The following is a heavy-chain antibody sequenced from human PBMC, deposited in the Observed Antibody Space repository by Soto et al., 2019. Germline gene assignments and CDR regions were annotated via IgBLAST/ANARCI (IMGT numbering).Heavy chain of an antibody. CDR2: IYYSGST. Sequence: SETLSLTCTVSGGSISSGGYYWSWIRQHPGKGLEWIGYIYYSGSTYYNPSLKSRVTISVDTSKNQFSLKLSSVTAADTAVYYCARGPSSSRHNFDYWGQGTLVTVSS. V-gene: IGHV4-31*03. CDR3: ARGPSSSRHNFDY. CDR1: GGSISSGGYY. D-gene: IGHD6-13*01. J-gene: IGHJ4*02.